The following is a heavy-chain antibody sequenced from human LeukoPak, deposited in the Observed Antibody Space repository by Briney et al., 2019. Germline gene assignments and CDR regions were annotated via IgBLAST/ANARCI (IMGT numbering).Heavy chain of an antibody. V-gene: IGHV4-39*07. Sequence: SETLSLTCTVSGGSISSSSYYWGWIRQPPGKGLEWIGSIYYSGSTYYNPSLKSRVTISVDTSKNQFSLKLSSVTAADTAVYYCARDRPPYSSGWYTFFGDYMDVWGKGTTVTVSS. CDR1: GGSISSSSYY. CDR3: ARDRPPYSSGWYTFFGDYMDV. J-gene: IGHJ6*03. D-gene: IGHD6-19*01. CDR2: IYYSGST.